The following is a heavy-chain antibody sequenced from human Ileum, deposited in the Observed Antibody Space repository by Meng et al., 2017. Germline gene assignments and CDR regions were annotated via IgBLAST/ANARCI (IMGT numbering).Heavy chain of an antibody. CDR2: TSTYNSNR. CDR3: ARGRHCSSTTCYLSDS. CDR1: GYSFTNYG. V-gene: IGHV1-18*01. Sequence: DHLVQAGPEVRKPEALVMVSSQAAGYSFTNYGINWVRQAPGKGLEWMGWTSTYNSNRNYAQSLQGRVTMTTDTSTTTAYMELRSLTFDDTAVYYCARGRHCSSTTCYLSDSWGQGTLVTVSS. J-gene: IGHJ4*02. D-gene: IGHD2-2*01.